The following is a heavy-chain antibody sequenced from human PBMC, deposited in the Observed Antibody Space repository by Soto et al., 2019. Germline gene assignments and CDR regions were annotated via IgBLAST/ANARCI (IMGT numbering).Heavy chain of an antibody. CDR3: ASSQKGYNWNYFDH. V-gene: IGHV4-39*01. J-gene: IGHJ4*02. CDR2: VFYTGFT. CDR1: GGSSSGRYYY. Sequence: SKTLSLTCADPGGSSSGRYYYWGWLRQSPGRGPEWIGSVFYTGFTSYNPSLESRVSVSVDTSKNQFSLKVSVVTAADTAVYYCASSQKGYNWNYFDHWGQGALVTVSS. D-gene: IGHD1-20*01.